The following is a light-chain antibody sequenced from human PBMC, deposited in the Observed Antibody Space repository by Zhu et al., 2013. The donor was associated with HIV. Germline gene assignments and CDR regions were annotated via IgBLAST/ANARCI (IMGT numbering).Light chain of an antibody. CDR3: QQYDTLPYS. J-gene: IGKJ2*03. CDR2: CI. V-gene: IGKV1-13*02. Sequence: AIQLTQSPPSLSASIGDRVTITCRASQDIGIYLAWYQQKPGKPPKLPDLWCIQFVRVGSRLKFLAAVDLGRDFTLTISSLRPEDVATYYCQQYDTLPYSFGPGDQAGDQT. CDR1: QDIGIY.